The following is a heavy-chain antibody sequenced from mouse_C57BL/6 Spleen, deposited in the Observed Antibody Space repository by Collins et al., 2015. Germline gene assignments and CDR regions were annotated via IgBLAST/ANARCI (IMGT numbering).Heavy chain of an antibody. CDR2: ISNGGGST. V-gene: IGHV5-12*01. CDR1: SDYY. CDR3: ARRWFYYAMDY. J-gene: IGHJ4*01. D-gene: IGHD2-3*01. Sequence: SDYYMYWVRQTPEKRLEWVAYISNGGGSTYYPDTVKGRFTISRDNAKNTLYLQMSRLKSEDTAMYYCARRWFYYAMDYWGQGTSVTVSS.